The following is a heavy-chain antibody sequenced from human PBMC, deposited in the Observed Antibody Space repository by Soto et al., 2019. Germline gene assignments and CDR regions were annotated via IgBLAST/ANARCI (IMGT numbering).Heavy chain of an antibody. V-gene: IGHV3-74*01. J-gene: IGHJ2*01. CDR3: ARVSSSGYLVDWYFDL. Sequence: GGSLRLSCAASGFTFSSYWMHWVRQAPGKGLVWVSRINSDGSSTSYADSVKGRFTISRDNAKNTLYLQMNSLRAEDTAVYYCARVSSSGYLVDWYFDLWGRDTLVTVSS. D-gene: IGHD6-19*01. CDR2: INSDGSST. CDR1: GFTFSSYW.